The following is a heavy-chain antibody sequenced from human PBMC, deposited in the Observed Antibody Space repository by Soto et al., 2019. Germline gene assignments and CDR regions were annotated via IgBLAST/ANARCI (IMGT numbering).Heavy chain of an antibody. V-gene: IGHV3-7*01. CDR2: IKEDGSGK. CDR1: GFPFRNYW. D-gene: IGHD7-27*01. J-gene: IGHJ6*03. CDR3: ARTGYMDV. Sequence: PGGSLRLSCEVSGFPFRNYWMSWVRQAPGKGLEWVANIKEDGSGKYNVDSVKGRFTISRDNAKNSLYLQMNSLRAEDTAVYYCARTGYMDVWGKGTTVTVSS.